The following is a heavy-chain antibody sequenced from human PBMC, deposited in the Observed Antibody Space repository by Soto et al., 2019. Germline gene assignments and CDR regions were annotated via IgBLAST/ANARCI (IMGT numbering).Heavy chain of an antibody. J-gene: IGHJ6*02. CDR1: GASVTSSTYY. Sequence: SETLSLTCTVTGASVTSSTYYWGWIRQPPGKGLEWIGSIYYSGSTYYNPSLRSRVTITVDTSKNQVSLKLTSVTAADTAVYYCANDYSDYKSYYAMDVWGQGTTVTVSS. D-gene: IGHD4-17*01. CDR2: IYYSGST. V-gene: IGHV4-39*01. CDR3: ANDYSDYKSYYAMDV.